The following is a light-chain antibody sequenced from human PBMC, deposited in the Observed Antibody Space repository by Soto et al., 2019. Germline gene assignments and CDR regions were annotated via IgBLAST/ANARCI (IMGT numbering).Light chain of an antibody. CDR2: GNS. CDR1: SSNIGAGYD. Sequence: QSVLTQPPSVSGAPGQRVTISCTGSSSNIGAGYDVHWYQQLRGTAPKLLIYGNSNRPSGVPDRFSGSKSGTSASLAITGLQAEDEADYYCQSYDSSLSALFGGGTKLTVL. J-gene: IGLJ3*02. CDR3: QSYDSSLSAL. V-gene: IGLV1-40*01.